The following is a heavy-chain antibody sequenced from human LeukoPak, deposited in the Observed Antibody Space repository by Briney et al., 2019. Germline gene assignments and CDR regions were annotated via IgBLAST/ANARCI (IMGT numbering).Heavy chain of an antibody. CDR3: ARRYSSGWYVPFYFDY. CDR1: GYTFTSYG. D-gene: IGHD6-19*01. Sequence: GASVKVSCKASGYTFTSYGISWVRQAPGQGLEWMGWISAYNGNTDYAQKLQGRVTMTTDTSTSTAYMELRSLRSDDTAVYYCARRYSSGWYVPFYFDYWGQGTLVTVSS. V-gene: IGHV1-18*01. J-gene: IGHJ4*02. CDR2: ISAYNGNT.